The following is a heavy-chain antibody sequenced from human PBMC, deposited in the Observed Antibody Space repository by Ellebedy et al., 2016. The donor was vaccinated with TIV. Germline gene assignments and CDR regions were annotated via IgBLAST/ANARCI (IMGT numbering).Heavy chain of an antibody. D-gene: IGHD3-22*01. V-gene: IGHV4-59*08. CDR1: GVSISTYY. Sequence: MPSETLSLTCSVSGVSISTYYWSWIRQPPGKGLEWIGYTHYSGDSKYNPSLESRVTISLDTSKTQFSLKLNSVTAADTAVYFCAAYYYDTSAFYHYFDYWGQGALVTVSS. CDR2: THYSGDS. CDR3: AAYYYDTSAFYHYFDY. J-gene: IGHJ4*02.